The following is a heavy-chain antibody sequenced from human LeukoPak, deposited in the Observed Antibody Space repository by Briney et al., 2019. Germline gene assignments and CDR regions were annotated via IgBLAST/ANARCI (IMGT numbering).Heavy chain of an antibody. V-gene: IGHV3-21*01. D-gene: IGHD2-2*01. CDR2: ISSSSSYI. Sequence: PGGSLRLSCAASGFTFSSYSMNWVRQAPGKGLEWVSSISSSSSYIYYADSVKGRFTISRDNAKNSLYLQMNSLRAEDTAVYYCAIALPQLPPYYFDYWGQGTLVTVSS. CDR3: AIALPQLPPYYFDY. CDR1: GFTFSSYS. J-gene: IGHJ4*02.